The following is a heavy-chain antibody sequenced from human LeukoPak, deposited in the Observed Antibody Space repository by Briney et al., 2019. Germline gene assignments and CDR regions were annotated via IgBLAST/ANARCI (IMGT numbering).Heavy chain of an antibody. CDR2: IIPIFGTA. D-gene: IGHD3-3*01. V-gene: IGHV1-69*13. Sequence: SVKVSCKASGGTFSSYAISWVRQAPGQGLEWMGGIIPIFGTANYAQKFQGRVTITADESTSTAYMELSSLRSGDTAVYYCARAIRPNTIFGVVISNYYYYYGMDVWGQGTTVTVSS. CDR1: GGTFSSYA. J-gene: IGHJ6*02. CDR3: ARAIRPNTIFGVVISNYYYYYGMDV.